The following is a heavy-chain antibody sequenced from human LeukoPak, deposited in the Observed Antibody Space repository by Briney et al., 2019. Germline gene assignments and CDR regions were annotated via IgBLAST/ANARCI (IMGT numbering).Heavy chain of an antibody. CDR1: GFTFSTYA. CDR2: INWNGGST. Sequence: GGSLRLSCAASGFTFSTYAMSWVRQAPGMGLEWVSGINWNGGSTGYADSVKGRFTISRDNAKNSLYLQMNSLRAEDTALYYCARRSKVMGYFDYWGQGTLVTVSS. J-gene: IGHJ4*02. D-gene: IGHD2-8*01. V-gene: IGHV3-20*04. CDR3: ARRSKVMGYFDY.